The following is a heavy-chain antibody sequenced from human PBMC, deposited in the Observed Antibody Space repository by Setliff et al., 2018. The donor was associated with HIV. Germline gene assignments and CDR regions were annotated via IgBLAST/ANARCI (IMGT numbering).Heavy chain of an antibody. Sequence: LRLSCAASGFTFSSYSMNWVRQAPGKGLEWVSYISSSSSTIYYADSVKGRFTISRDNAKNSLYLQMNSLRAEDTAVYYCARRKDCSSTSCKDYWGRGTLVTVSS. CDR1: GFTFSSYS. J-gene: IGHJ4*02. CDR2: ISSSSSTI. CDR3: ARRKDCSSTSCKDY. V-gene: IGHV3-48*01. D-gene: IGHD2-2*01.